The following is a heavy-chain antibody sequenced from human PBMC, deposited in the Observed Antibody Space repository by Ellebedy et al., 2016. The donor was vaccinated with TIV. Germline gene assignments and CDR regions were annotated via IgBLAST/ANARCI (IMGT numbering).Heavy chain of an antibody. CDR1: GYIFTNYA. J-gene: IGHJ4*02. CDR3: ARETPNSGPHPDFDY. Sequence: ASVKVSXXASGYIFTNYAIHWVRQASGQGLEWMGWIIAANGDTTYSQNFQGRVTFTRDTSASTAYMELSSLTSEDTAVYYCARETPNSGPHPDFDYWGQGALVTVSS. V-gene: IGHV1-3*01. D-gene: IGHD5-12*01. CDR2: IIAANGDT.